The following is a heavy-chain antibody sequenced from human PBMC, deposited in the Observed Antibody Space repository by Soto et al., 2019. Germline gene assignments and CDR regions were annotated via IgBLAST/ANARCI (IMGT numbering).Heavy chain of an antibody. CDR2: IYYSGST. V-gene: IGHV4-39*01. D-gene: IGHD3-10*01. CDR3: ARTLWFGDRYYYYYYGMDV. J-gene: IGHJ6*02. CDR1: CGSISSSSYY. Sequence: SETLSLTCTVSCGSISSSSYYWGWIRQPPGKGLEWIGSIYYSGSTYYNPSLKSRVTISVDTSKNQFSLKLSSVTAADTAVYYCARTLWFGDRYYYYYYGMDVWGQGTTVTV.